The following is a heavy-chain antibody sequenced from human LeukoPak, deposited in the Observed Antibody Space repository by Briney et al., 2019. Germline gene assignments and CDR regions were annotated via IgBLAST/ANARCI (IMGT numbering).Heavy chain of an antibody. D-gene: IGHD4-17*01. Sequence: SVKVSCKASGGTFSSYAISWVRQAPGQGLEWMGGIIPIFGTANYAQKFQGRVTITADESTSTAYMELSSLRSEDTAVYYCARGLSGDYVVPFDYWGQGTLVTVSS. CDR3: ARGLSGDYVVPFDY. CDR2: IIPIFGTA. V-gene: IGHV1-69*13. J-gene: IGHJ4*02. CDR1: GGTFSSYA.